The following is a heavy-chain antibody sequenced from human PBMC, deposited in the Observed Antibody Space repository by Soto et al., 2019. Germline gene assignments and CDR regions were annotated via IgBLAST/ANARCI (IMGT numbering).Heavy chain of an antibody. J-gene: IGHJ4*02. CDR3: ARLRDGDYDGEFDC. CDR1: GGSISSGGYY. CDR2: IYYSGST. V-gene: IGHV4-31*03. Sequence: SETLSLTCTVSGGSISSGGYYWSWIRQHPGKGLEWIGYIYYSGSTYYNPSLKSRVTISVDTSKNQFSLKLSSVTAADTAVYYCARLRDGDYDGEFDCWGQGTLVTVS. D-gene: IGHD4-17*01.